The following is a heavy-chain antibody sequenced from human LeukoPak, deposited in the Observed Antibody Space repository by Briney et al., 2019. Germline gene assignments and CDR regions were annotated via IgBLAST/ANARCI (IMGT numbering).Heavy chain of an antibody. CDR3: ARDGVATIGFDY. V-gene: IGHV4-59*01. Sequence: SETLSLTCTVSGGSISSYYWSWLRQPPGKGLEWIGYIYYSGSTNYNPSLKSRVTISVDTSKNQFSLKLSSVTAADTAVYYCARDGVATIGFDYWGQGTLVTVSS. J-gene: IGHJ4*02. D-gene: IGHD5-24*01. CDR2: IYYSGST. CDR1: GGSISSYY.